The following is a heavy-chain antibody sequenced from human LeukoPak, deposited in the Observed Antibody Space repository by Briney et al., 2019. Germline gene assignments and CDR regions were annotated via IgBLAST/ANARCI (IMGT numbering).Heavy chain of an antibody. CDR1: GFTFSSYA. Sequence: GGSLRLSCAVSGFTFSSYAINWVRQAPGKGLEWVSVIYSGGTTYYADSVKGRFTFSRDNSKNMLHLQMNSLRAEDTAVYYCARGFNRGFDPWGQGTLVIVSS. CDR3: ARGFNRGFDP. D-gene: IGHD3-10*01. J-gene: IGHJ5*02. CDR2: IYSGGTT. V-gene: IGHV3-23*03.